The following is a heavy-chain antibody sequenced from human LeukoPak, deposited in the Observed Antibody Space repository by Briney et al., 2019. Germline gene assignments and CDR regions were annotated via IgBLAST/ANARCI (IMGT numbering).Heavy chain of an antibody. J-gene: IGHJ6*03. CDR1: GYTFTSYG. CDR2: ISAYNGNT. CDR3: ARAGFGETLYYYYYMDV. Sequence: ASVKVSCKASGYTFTSYGISWVRQAPGQRLEWMGWISAYNGNTNYAQKLQGRLTMTTDTSTSTAYMELRSLRSDDTAVYYCARAGFGETLYYYYYMDVWGKGTTVTVSS. V-gene: IGHV1-18*01. D-gene: IGHD3-10*01.